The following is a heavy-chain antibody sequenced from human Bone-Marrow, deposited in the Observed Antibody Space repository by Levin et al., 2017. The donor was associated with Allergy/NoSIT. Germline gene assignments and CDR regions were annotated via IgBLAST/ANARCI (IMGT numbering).Heavy chain of an antibody. D-gene: IGHD2-15*01. Sequence: ASVKVSCKASGYTFTGYYMHWVRQAPGQGLEWMGWINPNSGGTNYAQKFQGRVTMTRDTSISTAYMELSRLRSDDTAVYYCARDLLGAGYCSGGSCYSTDYWGQGTLVTVSS. CDR1: GYTFTGYY. CDR3: ARDLLGAGYCSGGSCYSTDY. J-gene: IGHJ4*02. CDR2: INPNSGGT. V-gene: IGHV1-2*02.